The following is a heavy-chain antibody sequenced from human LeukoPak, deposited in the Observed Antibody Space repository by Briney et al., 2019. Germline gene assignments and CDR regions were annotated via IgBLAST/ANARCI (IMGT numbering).Heavy chain of an antibody. CDR2: IIPIFGTA. V-gene: IGHV1-69*13. Sequence: VASVKVSCKASGGTFSSYAISWVRQAPGQGLEWMGGIIPIFGTANYAQKFQGRVTITADESTSTAYMELSSLRSEDTAVYYCATSLYGIFAEYFQHWGQGTLVTVSS. CDR3: ATSLYGIFAEYFQH. J-gene: IGHJ1*01. D-gene: IGHD1-26*01. CDR1: GGTFSSYA.